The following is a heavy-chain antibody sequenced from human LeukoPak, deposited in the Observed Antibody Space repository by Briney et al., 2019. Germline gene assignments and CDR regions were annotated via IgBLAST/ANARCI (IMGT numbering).Heavy chain of an antibody. CDR2: IYYSGST. CDR3: ARVGYSSSGNYYNDRGAFVY. CDR1: GGSISSYY. J-gene: IGHJ4*02. Sequence: SETLSLTCTVSGGSISSYYWSWIRQPPGKGLEWIGYIYYSGSTNYNPSLKSRVTISVDTSKNQFSLKLSSVTAADTAVYYCARVGYSSSGNYYNDRGAFVYWGQGTLVTVSS. D-gene: IGHD3-10*01. V-gene: IGHV4-59*01.